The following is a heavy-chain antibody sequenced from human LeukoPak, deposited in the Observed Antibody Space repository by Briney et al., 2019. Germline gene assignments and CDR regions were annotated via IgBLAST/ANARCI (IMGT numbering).Heavy chain of an antibody. V-gene: IGHV3-9*01. D-gene: IGHD5-12*01. CDR1: GFTFDDYA. CDR3: AKGGDLVATIAFY. Sequence: LRLSCAASGFTFDDYAMHWVRQAPGKGLEWVSGISWNSGSIGYADSVKGRFTISRDNAKNSLYLQMNSLRAEDTAIYYCAKGGDLVATIAFYWGQGTLVTVSS. CDR2: ISWNSGSI. J-gene: IGHJ4*02.